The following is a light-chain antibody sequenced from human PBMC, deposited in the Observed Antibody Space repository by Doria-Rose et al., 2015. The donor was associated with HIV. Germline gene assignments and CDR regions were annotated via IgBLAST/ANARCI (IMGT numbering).Light chain of an antibody. V-gene: IGKV4-1*01. CDR2: WAP. Sequence: DIEMTQSPDSLVVSLGERATINCKSSQSVLYSSNNKNYLAWYQQKPGQPPKLLIYWAPTRESGVPDRFSGSGSGTDFSLTISSLQAEDVAVYYCQQYYSTPYTFGQGTRLEIK. J-gene: IGKJ2*01. CDR3: QQYYSTPYT. CDR1: QSVLYSSNNKNY.